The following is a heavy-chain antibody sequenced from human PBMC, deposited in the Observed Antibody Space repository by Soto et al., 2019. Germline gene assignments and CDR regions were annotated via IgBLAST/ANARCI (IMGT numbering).Heavy chain of an antibody. CDR1: GFTFSSYA. D-gene: IGHD4-17*01. V-gene: IGHV3-30-3*01. CDR2: ISYDGSNK. Sequence: QVQLVESGGGVVQPGRSLRLSCAASGFTFSSYAMHWVRQAPGKGLEWVAVISYDGSNKYYADSVKGRFTISRDNSKNKLYLQMNSVRAEDTAVYYCARDYFRRTTVTTIGGVYYYHYYGMDVWGQGTTVTVSS. CDR3: ARDYFRRTTVTTIGGVYYYHYYGMDV. J-gene: IGHJ6*02.